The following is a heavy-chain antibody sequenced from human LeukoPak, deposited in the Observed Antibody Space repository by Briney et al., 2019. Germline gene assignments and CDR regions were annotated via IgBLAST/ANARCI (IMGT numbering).Heavy chain of an antibody. J-gene: IGHJ4*02. V-gene: IGHV4-34*01. D-gene: IGHD3/OR15-3a*01. CDR1: GDSFSGYY. CDR3: ARQTGSGLFILP. CDR2: INHSGTI. Sequence: SETLSLTCAVYGDSFSGYYRGWIRQPPGKGLEWIGEINHSGTINYNPSLKSRVTILVDTSKNKFSLNLSSVTAADTAVYYCARQTGSGLFILPGGQGTLVTVSS.